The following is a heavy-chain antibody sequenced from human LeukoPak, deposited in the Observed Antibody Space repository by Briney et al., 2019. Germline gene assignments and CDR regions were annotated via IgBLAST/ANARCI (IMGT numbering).Heavy chain of an antibody. CDR3: ARGKMGDFWSGYYYYYYYMDV. J-gene: IGHJ6*03. D-gene: IGHD3-3*01. V-gene: IGHV3-20*04. Sequence: GGSLRLSCAASGFTFDDYGMSWVRQAPGKGLEWVSGINWNGGSTGYADSVKGRFTISRDNAKNSLYLQMNSLRAEDTALYYCARGKMGDFWSGYYYYYYYMDVWGKGTTVTVSS. CDR1: GFTFDDYG. CDR2: INWNGGST.